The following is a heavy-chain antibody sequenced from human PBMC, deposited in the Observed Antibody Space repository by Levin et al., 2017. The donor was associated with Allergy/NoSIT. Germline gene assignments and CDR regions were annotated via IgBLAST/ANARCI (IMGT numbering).Heavy chain of an antibody. Sequence: PSETLSLTCTVSGGSISSSSYYWGWIRQPPGKGLEWIGSIYYSGSTYYNPSLKSRVTISVDTSKNQFSLKLSSVTAADTAVYYCARHGSPPVGLVDYWGQGTLVTVSS. CDR2: IYYSGST. CDR1: GGSISSSSYY. D-gene: IGHD6-19*01. J-gene: IGHJ4*02. CDR3: ARHGSPPVGLVDY. V-gene: IGHV4-39*01.